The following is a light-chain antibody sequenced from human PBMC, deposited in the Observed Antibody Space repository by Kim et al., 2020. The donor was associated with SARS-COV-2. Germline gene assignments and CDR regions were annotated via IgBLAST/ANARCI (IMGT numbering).Light chain of an antibody. CDR1: QSISTW. V-gene: IGKV1-5*01. CDR3: QQINSFSS. CDR2: DAS. Sequence: IQLTQWPSTLSASVGDRVTITCRASQSISTWLAWYQQKPGKAPKLLISDASILQTGVPPRFSGGGSGGDFTLTISNLQPDDFATYYCQQINSFSSFGQGTKLEIK. J-gene: IGKJ2*03.